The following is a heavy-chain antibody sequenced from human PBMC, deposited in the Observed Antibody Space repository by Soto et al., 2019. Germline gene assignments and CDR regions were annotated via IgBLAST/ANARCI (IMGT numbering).Heavy chain of an antibody. CDR3: ASPIPCSGGRCYPP. Sequence: QVQLVESGGGVVQPGRSLRLSCAASGFTFSSYAMHWVRQAPGKGLEWVAVISYDGSNKYYADSVKGRFTISRDNSKNPLYLQMNSLRAEDTAVYYCASPIPCSGGRCYPPGGQGTLVTVSS. V-gene: IGHV3-30-3*01. CDR2: ISYDGSNK. D-gene: IGHD2-15*01. J-gene: IGHJ4*02. CDR1: GFTFSSYA.